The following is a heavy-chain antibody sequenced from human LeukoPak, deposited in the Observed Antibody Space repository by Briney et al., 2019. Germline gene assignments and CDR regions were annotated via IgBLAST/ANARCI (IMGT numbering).Heavy chain of an antibody. Sequence: GSLRLSCEASGFSFPYGMSWVRQAPGKGLEWVSGITNSGENTYYADSVKGRFTISRDNSKNTLYLQMNSLRAEDTAVYYCAKGRAGNYYYDSSDYWGQGTLVTVSS. D-gene: IGHD3-22*01. V-gene: IGHV3-23*01. CDR1: GFSFPYG. J-gene: IGHJ4*02. CDR2: ITNSGENT. CDR3: AKGRAGNYYYDSSDY.